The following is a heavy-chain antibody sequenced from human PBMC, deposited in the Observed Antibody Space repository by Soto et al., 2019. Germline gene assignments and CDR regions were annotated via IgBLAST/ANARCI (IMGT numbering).Heavy chain of an antibody. Sequence: XGSLRLSFSAAGFTFSSYAMHWVRQAPGKGLDWVAVISYDGSNKYYADSVKGRFTISRDNSKNTLYLQMNSPRAEDTAVYYCARELTNTYYSDSRALGAFDIWGHGTMVTVSS. J-gene: IGHJ3*02. D-gene: IGHD3-22*01. V-gene: IGHV3-30-3*01. CDR1: GFTFSSYA. CDR3: ARELTNTYYSDSRALGAFDI. CDR2: ISYDGSNK.